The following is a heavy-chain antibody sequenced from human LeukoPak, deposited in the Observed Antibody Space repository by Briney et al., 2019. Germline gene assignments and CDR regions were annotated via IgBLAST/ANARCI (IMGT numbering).Heavy chain of an antibody. CDR2: IYSGGST. CDR1: GXTVSSNY. V-gene: IGHV3-66*01. CDR3: ARDQGFCFDY. Sequence: PGGSLRLSCAASGXTVSSNYMSWVRQAPGKGLEWVSVIYSGGSTYNADSVKGRLTISRDNSKNTLYLQMKSLRAEDMAVYYCARDQGFCFDYWGQGTLVTVSS. D-gene: IGHD2/OR15-2a*01. J-gene: IGHJ4*02.